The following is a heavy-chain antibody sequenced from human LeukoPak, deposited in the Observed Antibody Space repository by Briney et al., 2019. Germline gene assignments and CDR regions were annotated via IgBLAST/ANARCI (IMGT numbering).Heavy chain of an antibody. D-gene: IGHD3-3*01. J-gene: IGHJ6*02. CDR2: INHSGST. Sequence: PSETLSLTCAVYGGSFSGYYWSWIRQPPGKGLEWIGEINHSGSTNYNPSLESRVTISVDTSKNQFSLKLSSVTAADTAVYYCARFFHYDFWSGPYYYYGMDVWGQGTTVTVSS. CDR1: GGSFSGYY. V-gene: IGHV4-34*01. CDR3: ARFFHYDFWSGPYYYYGMDV.